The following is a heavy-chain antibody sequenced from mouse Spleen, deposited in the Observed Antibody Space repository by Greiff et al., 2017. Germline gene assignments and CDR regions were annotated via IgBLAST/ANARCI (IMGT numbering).Heavy chain of an antibody. J-gene: IGHJ1*01. Sequence: VQLKQSGAELVKPGASVKLSCTASGFNIKDTYMHWVKQRPEQGLEWIGRIDPANGNTKYDPKFQGKATITADTSSNTAYLQLSSLTSEDTAVYYCARWDYPWYFDVWGAGTTVTVSS. CDR2: IDPANGNT. CDR3: ARWDYPWYFDV. V-gene: IGHV14-3*02. D-gene: IGHD2-4*01. CDR1: GFNIKDTY.